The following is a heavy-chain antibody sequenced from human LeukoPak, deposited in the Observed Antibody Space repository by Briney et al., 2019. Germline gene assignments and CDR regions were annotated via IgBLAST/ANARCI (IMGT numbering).Heavy chain of an antibody. CDR2: ISTGNGNT. CDR1: GYTFISYA. V-gene: IGHV1-3*04. Sequence: ASVKVSCKASGYTFISYAIHWVRQAPGQGLEWMGWISTGNGNTKYSQTFQGRVTITRDTSASTAYMELSSLRFDDTAVYYCAKVESSSSFDYWGQGTLVTVSS. J-gene: IGHJ4*02. CDR3: AKVESSSSFDY. D-gene: IGHD6-6*01.